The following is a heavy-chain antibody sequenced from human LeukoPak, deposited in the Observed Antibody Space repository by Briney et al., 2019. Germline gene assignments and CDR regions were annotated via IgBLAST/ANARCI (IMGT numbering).Heavy chain of an antibody. J-gene: IGHJ4*02. V-gene: IGHV4-34*01. Sequence: SETLSLTCAVYGGSFSGYYWSWIRQPPGKGLEWIGEINHSGSTNYNPSLKSRVTISVDPSKDQFSLKLSSVTAADTAVYYCARAISSSWYSPFDYWGQGTLVTVSS. CDR2: INHSGST. CDR1: GGSFSGYY. CDR3: ARAISSSWYSPFDY. D-gene: IGHD6-13*01.